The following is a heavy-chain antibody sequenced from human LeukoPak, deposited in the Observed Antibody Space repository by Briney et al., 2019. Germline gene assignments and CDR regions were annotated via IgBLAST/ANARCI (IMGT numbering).Heavy chain of an antibody. D-gene: IGHD1-1*01. CDR1: GFTFSCYA. CDR2: ISGSGGST. J-gene: IGHJ5*02. CDR3: AKDAPEGTSTNWFDP. Sequence: GGSLRLSCAASGFTFSCYAMSWVRQAPGKGLEWVTSISGSGGSTYYADSVKGRFTISRDNSKNTLYLQMNSLRAEDTAVYYCAKDAPEGTSTNWFDPWGQGTLGTVPS. V-gene: IGHV3-23*01.